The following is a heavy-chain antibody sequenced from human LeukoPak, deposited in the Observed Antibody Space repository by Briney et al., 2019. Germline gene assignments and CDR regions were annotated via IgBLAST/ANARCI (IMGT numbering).Heavy chain of an antibody. CDR1: PGSIRSYY. D-gene: IGHD2-2*01. Sequence: SETLSLTCTVSPGSIRSYYWSWIRQPPGKELELIGYIFNSGNTNYNPSLKSRITMSLDTSKSQFSLRLSSVTAADTAVYYCAKIVGLPATMAYFDYWGQGILIAVSS. CDR2: IFNSGNT. CDR3: AKIVGLPATMAYFDY. V-gene: IGHV4-59*01. J-gene: IGHJ4*02.